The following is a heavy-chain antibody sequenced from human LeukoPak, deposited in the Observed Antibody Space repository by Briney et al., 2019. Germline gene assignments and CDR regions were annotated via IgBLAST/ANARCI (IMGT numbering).Heavy chain of an antibody. D-gene: IGHD6-6*01. CDR1: GFTFSSYW. V-gene: IGHV3-7*01. Sequence: GGSLRLSCAAPGFTFSSYWMSWVRQAPGKRLEWVANINQDGSEKYYVDSVKGRFIISRDNARNSLSLQMNVLTAEDTAIYYCVREGAYSTSSPAGYWGQGTLVSVSS. CDR2: INQDGSEK. CDR3: VREGAYSTSSPAGY. J-gene: IGHJ4*02.